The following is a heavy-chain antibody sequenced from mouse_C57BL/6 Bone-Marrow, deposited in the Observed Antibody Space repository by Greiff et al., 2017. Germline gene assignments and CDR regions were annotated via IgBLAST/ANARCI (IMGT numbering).Heavy chain of an antibody. V-gene: IGHV5-9*01. CDR3: ARHSPYFYFSFAY. Sequence: DVKLVESGGGLVKPGGSLKLSCAVSGFTFSSYTMSWVRQTPEKRLEWVATISGGGGNTYYTDSVKGRFTISRDSAKNTLYLQMSSPRSEDKALYYCARHSPYFYFSFAYWGQGTLVTVSA. D-gene: IGHD2-3*01. CDR2: ISGGGGNT. CDR1: GFTFSSYT. J-gene: IGHJ3*01.